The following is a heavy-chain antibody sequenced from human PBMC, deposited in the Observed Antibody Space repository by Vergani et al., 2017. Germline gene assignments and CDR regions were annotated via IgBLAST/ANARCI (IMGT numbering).Heavy chain of an antibody. D-gene: IGHD1-20*01. J-gene: IGHJ4*02. Sequence: QGQLVQSGAEVKKPGSSVKVSCKASGGTFSSYAISWVRQAPGQGLEWMGGIIPIFGTANYAQKFQGRVTITADESTSTAYMELSSLRSEDTAVYYCARDDSPYNWNPRVGFDYWGQGTLVTVSS. CDR2: IIPIFGTA. CDR1: GGTFSSYA. V-gene: IGHV1-69*01. CDR3: ARDDSPYNWNPRVGFDY.